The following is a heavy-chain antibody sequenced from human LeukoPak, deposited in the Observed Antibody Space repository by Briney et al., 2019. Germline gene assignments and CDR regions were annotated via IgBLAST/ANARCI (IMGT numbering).Heavy chain of an antibody. D-gene: IGHD6-19*01. V-gene: IGHV3-23*01. CDR2: ISGSGGST. J-gene: IGHJ5*02. CDR3: AKDYNLGYSSASGWFDP. CDR1: GFTFSSYA. Sequence: GGSLRLSCAASGFTFSSYAMSWVRQAPGKGLEWVSAISGSGGSTYYADSVKGRFTISRDNSKNTLYLQMNSLRAEDTAVYYCAKDYNLGYSSASGWFDPWGKEPLVTVS.